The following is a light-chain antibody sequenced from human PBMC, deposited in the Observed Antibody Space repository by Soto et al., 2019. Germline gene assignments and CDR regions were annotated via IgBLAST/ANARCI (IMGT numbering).Light chain of an antibody. CDR1: QSVLYSLNNKNY. CDR2: WAS. J-gene: IGKJ4*01. V-gene: IGKV4-1*01. CDR3: QQYYSSPLT. Sequence: DIVMTQSADSLAVSLGERATINCKSSQSVLYSLNNKNYLSWYQQKPGQPPKLLIFWASTRESGVPDRFSGSGSGTDFTLTINNLQAEDVAVYYCQQYYSSPLTFGGGTKVEVK.